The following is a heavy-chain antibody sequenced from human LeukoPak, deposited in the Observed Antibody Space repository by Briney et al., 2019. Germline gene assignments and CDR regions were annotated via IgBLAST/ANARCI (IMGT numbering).Heavy chain of an antibody. V-gene: IGHV4-34*01. CDR2: INHSGST. CDR1: GGSFSGYY. Sequence: SETLSLTCAVYGGSFSGYYWSWIRQPPGKGLEWIGEINHSGSTNYNPSLKSRVTISVDTSKNQFSLKLSSVTAADTAVYYCARRSGEDWLDPWGQGTLVTVSS. CDR3: ARRSGEDWLDP. J-gene: IGHJ5*02.